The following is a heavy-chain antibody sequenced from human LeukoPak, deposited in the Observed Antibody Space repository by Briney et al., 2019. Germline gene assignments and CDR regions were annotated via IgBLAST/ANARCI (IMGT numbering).Heavy chain of an antibody. CDR1: GFNFDDYT. V-gene: IGHV3-9*01. CDR2: ISWNSDFI. D-gene: IGHD3-10*01. J-gene: IGHJ4*02. CDR3: VKSHGAGRYYPLEY. Sequence: QPGGSLRLSCAASGFNFDDYTMHWVRQPPGKGLEWVSGISWNSDFIVYGDSVKGRFTISRDNAKNSLYLQMNSLRAEDTALYYCVKSHGAGRYYPLEYWGQGTLLTVSS.